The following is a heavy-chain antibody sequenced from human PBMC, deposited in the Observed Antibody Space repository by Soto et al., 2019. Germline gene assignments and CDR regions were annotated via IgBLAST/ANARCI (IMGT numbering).Heavy chain of an antibody. D-gene: IGHD3-16*01. Sequence: SETLSLTCTVSGDSITSSSHYWGWIRQPPGKGLEWIGNIYYSGSTNYNPSLNSRVTISVDTSKNQFSLKQSSVTAADTAVYYCARRYGGDFDYWGQGTLVTVSS. J-gene: IGHJ4*02. CDR3: ARRYGGDFDY. CDR2: IYYSGST. V-gene: IGHV4-61*05. CDR1: GDSITSSSHY.